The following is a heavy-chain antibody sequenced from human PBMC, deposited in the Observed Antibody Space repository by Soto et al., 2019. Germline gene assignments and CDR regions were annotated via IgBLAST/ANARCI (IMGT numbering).Heavy chain of an antibody. CDR1: GFTFSSYS. J-gene: IGHJ5*02. D-gene: IGHD6-13*01. CDR2: ISSSSSYI. V-gene: IGHV3-21*01. CDR3: ARDKWQQLAREVGWFDP. Sequence: EVQLVESGGGLVKPGGSLRLSCAASGFTFSSYSMNWVRQAPGKGLEWVSSISSSSSYIYYADSVKGRFTISRDNAKNSLYLQMYSLRAEDTAVYYCARDKWQQLAREVGWFDPWGQGTLVTVSS.